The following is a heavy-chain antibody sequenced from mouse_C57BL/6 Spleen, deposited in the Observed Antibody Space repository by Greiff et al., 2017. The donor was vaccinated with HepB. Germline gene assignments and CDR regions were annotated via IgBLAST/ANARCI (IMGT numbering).Heavy chain of an antibody. Sequence: QVQLQQSGAELVRPGASVTLSCKASGYTFTDYEMHWVKQTPVNGLEWIGAIDPETGGTAYNQKFKGKAILTADKSSSTAYMELRSLTSEDSAVYYCTSKDYAMDYWGQGTSVTVSS. V-gene: IGHV1-15*01. CDR3: TSKDYAMDY. J-gene: IGHJ4*01. CDR2: IDPETGGT. CDR1: GYTFTDYE. D-gene: IGHD1-3*01.